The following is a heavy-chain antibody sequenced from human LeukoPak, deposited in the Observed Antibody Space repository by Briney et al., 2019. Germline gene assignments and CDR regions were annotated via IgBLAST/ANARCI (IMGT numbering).Heavy chain of an antibody. V-gene: IGHV1-69*04. CDR2: IIPILGIA. Sequence: ASVKVSCKASGGTFSSYAISLVRQAPGQGLEWMGRIIPILGIANYAQKFQGRVTITADKSTSTAYMELSSLRSEDTAVYYCARAGGWSPEVGHYWGQGTLVTVSS. CDR1: GGTFSSYA. J-gene: IGHJ4*02. D-gene: IGHD6-19*01. CDR3: ARAGGWSPEVGHY.